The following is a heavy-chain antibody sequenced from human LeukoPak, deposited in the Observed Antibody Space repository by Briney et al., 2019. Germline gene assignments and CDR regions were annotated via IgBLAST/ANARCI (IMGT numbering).Heavy chain of an antibody. Sequence: HPSETLSLTCPVSGGSISSNTYYWGWIRQPPGKGLEWIGSIYYSGTTYYNPSLKSRATISVDTSKNQFSLKLSSVTAADTAVYYCARGRDDILTPYYYYGMDVWGQGTTVTVSS. V-gene: IGHV4-39*01. CDR3: ARGRDDILTPYYYYGMDV. CDR2: IYYSGTT. J-gene: IGHJ6*02. CDR1: GGSISSNTYY. D-gene: IGHD3-9*01.